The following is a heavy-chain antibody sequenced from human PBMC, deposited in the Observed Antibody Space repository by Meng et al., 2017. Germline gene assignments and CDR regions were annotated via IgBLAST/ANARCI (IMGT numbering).Heavy chain of an antibody. Sequence: SETLSLTCAVYGGSFSGYYWSWIRQPPGKGLEWIGEINHSGSTNYNPPLKSRVTISVDTSKNQFSLKLSSVTAADTAVYYCASDFFRGGDCCGWGQGTLVTVSS. V-gene: IGHV4-34*01. CDR3: ASDFFRGGDCCG. J-gene: IGHJ4*02. CDR1: GGSFSGYY. D-gene: IGHD2-21*02. CDR2: INHSGST.